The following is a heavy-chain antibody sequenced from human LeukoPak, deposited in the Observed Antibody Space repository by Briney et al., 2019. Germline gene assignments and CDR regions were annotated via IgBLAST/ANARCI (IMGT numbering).Heavy chain of an antibody. CDR2: IKRDGSEK. Sequence: GGSLRLSCAASGFTFSNYWMSWVRQAPGKGLEWVANIKRDGSEKYYVDSVKGRFTISRDNAKNSLYLQMNSVRAEDTAVYYCARDGLDYYYGMDVWGQGTTVTVSS. CDR3: ARDGLDYYYGMDV. D-gene: IGHD6-19*01. J-gene: IGHJ6*02. V-gene: IGHV3-7*01. CDR1: GFTFSNYW.